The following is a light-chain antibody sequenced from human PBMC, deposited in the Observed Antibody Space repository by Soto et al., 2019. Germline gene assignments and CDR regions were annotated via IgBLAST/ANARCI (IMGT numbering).Light chain of an antibody. CDR2: GAS. V-gene: IGKV3-11*01. CDR3: PQRDNWQLT. CDR1: QSVSSY. Sequence: EIVLTQSPATLSLSPGDGATLSCRASQSVSSYLAWYQQKPGQAPRLLIYGASIRATGTPARFSGSGSRTDFTLTISSLEAYDIAVYYCPQRDNWQLTYGGGTKVEIK. J-gene: IGKJ4*01.